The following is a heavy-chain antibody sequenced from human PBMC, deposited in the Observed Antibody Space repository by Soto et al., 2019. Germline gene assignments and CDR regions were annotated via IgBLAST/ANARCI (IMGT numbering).Heavy chain of an antibody. Sequence: QVQLVQSGAEVKKPGASVKVSCKASGYTFTGYYMHWVRQAPGQGLEWMGWINPNSGGTNYVQKFQGWVTMTRDTSISTAYMDLSRLRSDDTAVYYCARDRADRMDVWGQGTTVTVSS. J-gene: IGHJ6*02. CDR1: GYTFTGYY. V-gene: IGHV1-2*04. CDR3: ARDRADRMDV. CDR2: INPNSGGT. D-gene: IGHD3-10*01.